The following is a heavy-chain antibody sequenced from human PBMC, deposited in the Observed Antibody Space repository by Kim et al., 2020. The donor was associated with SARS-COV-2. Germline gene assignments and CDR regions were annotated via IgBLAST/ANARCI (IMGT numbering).Heavy chain of an antibody. V-gene: IGHV3-30*18. CDR2: ISYDGSNK. CDR1: GFTFSSYG. Sequence: GGSLRLSCAASGFTFSSYGMHWVRQAPGKGLEWVAVISYDGSNKYYADSVKGRFTISRDNSKNTLYLQMNSLRAEDTAVYYCAKAHYDILTGYYPIWGQGTMVTVSS. CDR3: AKAHYDILTGYYPI. J-gene: IGHJ3*02. D-gene: IGHD3-9*01.